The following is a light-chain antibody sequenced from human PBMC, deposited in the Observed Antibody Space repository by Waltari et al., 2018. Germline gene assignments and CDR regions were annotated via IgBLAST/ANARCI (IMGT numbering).Light chain of an antibody. Sequence: QSVLTQPPSASGTPGKRVTISCSGSRSNIGSNSVYWYQQLPGTAPKLLIYRNNQRPSGVPDRFSGSKSGTSASLAISGLRSEDEADYYCAAWDDSLSGRVFGGGTKVTVL. CDR2: RNN. CDR1: RSNIGSNS. CDR3: AAWDDSLSGRV. J-gene: IGLJ3*02. V-gene: IGLV1-47*01.